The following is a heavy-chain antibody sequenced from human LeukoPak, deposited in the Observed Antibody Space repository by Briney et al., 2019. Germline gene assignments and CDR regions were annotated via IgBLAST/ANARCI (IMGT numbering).Heavy chain of an antibody. J-gene: IGHJ4*02. D-gene: IGHD3-3*01. CDR1: GGSISSSSYY. CDR3: ARDRNDFWSGFGY. CDR2: IYYSGST. Sequence: PSETLSLTCTVSGGSISSSSYYWGWIRQPPGKGLEWIGSIYYSGSTYYNPSLKSRVTISVDTSKNQFSLKLSSVTAADTAVYYCARDRNDFWSGFGYWGQGTLVTVSS. V-gene: IGHV4-39*07.